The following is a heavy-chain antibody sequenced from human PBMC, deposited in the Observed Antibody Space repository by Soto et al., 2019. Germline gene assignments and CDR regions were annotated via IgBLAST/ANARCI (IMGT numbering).Heavy chain of an antibody. CDR1: GGSISSGGYY. D-gene: IGHD2-15*01. V-gene: IGHV4-31*03. J-gene: IGHJ4*02. Sequence: SETLSLTCTVSGGSISSGGYYWSWIRQHPGKGLEWIGYIYYSGGTYYNPSLKSRVTISVDTSKNQFSLKLSSVTAADTAVYYCARVPIYCSGGSCYYFDYWGQGTLVTVSS. CDR3: ARVPIYCSGGSCYYFDY. CDR2: IYYSGGT.